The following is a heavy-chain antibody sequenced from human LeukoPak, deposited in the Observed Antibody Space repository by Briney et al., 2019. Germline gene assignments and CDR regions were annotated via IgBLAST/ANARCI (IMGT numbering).Heavy chain of an antibody. V-gene: IGHV1-8*01. CDR3: ARSHTRKGFCGGGRCYPAVWWFDP. CDR1: GYTFINND. CDR2: IDPKNGNR. D-gene: IGHD2-15*01. J-gene: IGHJ5*02. Sequence: ASVRVSCKASGYTFINNDINWVRQAPGQGLEWMAWIDPKNGNRGYAQNFQGRVTMTTDTSIISAYMELSSLRSEDTAVYYCARSHTRKGFCGGGRCYPAVWWFDPWGQGTLVTVSS.